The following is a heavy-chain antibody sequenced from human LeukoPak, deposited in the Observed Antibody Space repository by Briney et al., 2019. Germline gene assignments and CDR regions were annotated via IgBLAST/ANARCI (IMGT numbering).Heavy chain of an antibody. CDR1: GGSFSGYY. CDR3: ARSDSGYDSRNYYYYYYMDV. V-gene: IGHV4-34*01. J-gene: IGHJ6*03. Sequence: SETLSLSCAVYGGSFSGYYWSWIRQPPGKGLEFIGEISHSGSTNYNPSLKSRVTVSVDTSKNQFSLKLSSVTAADTAIYYCARSDSGYDSRNYYYYYYMDVWGKGTTATVSS. CDR2: ISHSGST. D-gene: IGHD5-12*01.